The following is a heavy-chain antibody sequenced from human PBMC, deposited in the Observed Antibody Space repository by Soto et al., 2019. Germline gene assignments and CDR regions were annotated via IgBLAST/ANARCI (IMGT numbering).Heavy chain of an antibody. CDR2: IIPMFPTT. V-gene: IGHV1-69*06. D-gene: IGHD2-21*01. CDR3: ATDGDSADYGY. J-gene: IGHJ4*02. Sequence: QVQLVQSGAEVKRPGSSVKVSCKASGDTFGRNAIHWVRQAPVQGLEWMGGIIPMFPTTNYAQKFKGRLTIYADKSKGTDYMEMTSLRSEDTAVYYCATDGDSADYGYWGQGTLVTVSS. CDR1: GDTFGRNA.